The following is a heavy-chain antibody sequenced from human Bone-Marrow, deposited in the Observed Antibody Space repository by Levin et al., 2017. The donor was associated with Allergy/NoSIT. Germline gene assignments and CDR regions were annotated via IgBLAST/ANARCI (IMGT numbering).Heavy chain of an antibody. V-gene: IGHV1-69*06. CDR3: ARPTVSNQVGPGARHYYHGMDV. CDR2: IIPIFATG. J-gene: IGHJ6*02. CDR1: GGTFINYS. D-gene: IGHD4-17*01. Sequence: PGESLKISCKASGGTFINYSISWVRQAPGQGLEWMGGIIPIFATGNYAQEFQGRLTITADKSTSTVYMELTSLRSDDTAVYYCARPTVSNQVGPGARHYYHGMDVWGQGTTVTVSS.